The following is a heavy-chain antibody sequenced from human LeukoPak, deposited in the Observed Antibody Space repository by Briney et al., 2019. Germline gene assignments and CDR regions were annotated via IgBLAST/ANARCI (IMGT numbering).Heavy chain of an antibody. D-gene: IGHD4-17*01. V-gene: IGHV3-23*01. Sequence: GGSLRLSCAASGFTFSSYAMSWVRQAPGKGLEWASAISGSGGSTYYADSVKGRFTISRDNSKNTLYLQMNSLRAEDTAVYYCAKGPTDYGDCYFDYWGQGTLVTVSS. CDR3: AKGPTDYGDCYFDY. CDR2: ISGSGGST. J-gene: IGHJ4*02. CDR1: GFTFSSYA.